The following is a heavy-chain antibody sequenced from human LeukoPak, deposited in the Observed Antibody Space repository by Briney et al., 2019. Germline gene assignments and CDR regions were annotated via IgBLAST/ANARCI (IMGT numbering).Heavy chain of an antibody. CDR2: SNPNSGDT. CDR1: GYTFTGNY. V-gene: IGHV1-2*05. J-gene: IGHJ3*02. CDR3: AGANGDGDAFDI. D-gene: IGHD4-17*01. Sequence: ASVKVSCKASGYTFTGNYMHWVRQAPGQGLEWMGRSNPNSGDTNYAQKFQGRVTMTRDTSISTAYVELSRLRYDDTGVYYCAGANGDGDAFDIWGQGIMVTVSS.